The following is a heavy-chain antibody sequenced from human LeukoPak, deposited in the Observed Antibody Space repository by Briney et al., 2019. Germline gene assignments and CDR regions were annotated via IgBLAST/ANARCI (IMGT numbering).Heavy chain of an antibody. J-gene: IGHJ4*02. V-gene: IGHV7-4-1*02. CDR3: ARELTTYYYDSSGSDY. D-gene: IGHD3-22*01. CDR2: INTNTGNP. Sequence: ASVKVSCKASGYTFTSYAMNWVRQAPGQGLEWMGWINTNTGNPTYAQGFTGRFVFSLDTSVSTAYLQISSLKAEDTAVYYCARELTTYYYDSSGSDYWGQGTLVTVFS. CDR1: GYTFTSYA.